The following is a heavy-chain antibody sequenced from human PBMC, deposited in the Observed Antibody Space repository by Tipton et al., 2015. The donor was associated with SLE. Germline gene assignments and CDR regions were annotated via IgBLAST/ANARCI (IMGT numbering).Heavy chain of an antibody. CDR3: ARSPRGVVVPAEIDH. V-gene: IGHV3-30*04. Sequence: QVQLVQSGGGVVQPGRSLRLSCAASGFTFSAYVMHWVRQTPGKGLEWVAFISYDGSNKYYADSVKGRFTISRDNSKNTLYLQMNSLRAEDTAVYYCARSPRGVVVPAEIDHWGQGTLVTVSS. D-gene: IGHD2-2*01. CDR2: ISYDGSNK. J-gene: IGHJ4*02. CDR1: GFTFSAYV.